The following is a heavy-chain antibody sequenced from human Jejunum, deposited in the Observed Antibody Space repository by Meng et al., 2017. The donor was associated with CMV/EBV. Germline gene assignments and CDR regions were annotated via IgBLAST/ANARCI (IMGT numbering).Heavy chain of an antibody. D-gene: IGHD2-21*02. CDR3: ARALIYGDSAVTLFVPYYFDY. J-gene: IGHJ4*02. Sequence: TGYYMSWVRLAPGQGLEWLGWIHPNSGATNSAQKFQGRVTMTRDTSISTVYMQLSRPTSDDTAVYYCARALIYGDSAVTLFVPYYFDYWGQGTLVTVSS. CDR1: TGYY. V-gene: IGHV1-2*02. CDR2: IHPNSGAT.